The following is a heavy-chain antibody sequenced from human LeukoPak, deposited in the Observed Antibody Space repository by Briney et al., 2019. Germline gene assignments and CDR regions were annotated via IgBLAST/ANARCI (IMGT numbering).Heavy chain of an antibody. CDR3: AKELKRGSTSWYSVFDI. CDR1: GFSFSTYS. D-gene: IGHD6-13*01. V-gene: IGHV3-30*18. CDR2: ISNDGTNT. Sequence: GGSLRLSCAASGFSFSTYSMSWIRQAPGKGLEWVAVISNDGTNTYYADSVKGRFTISRDNSKNTLFLQMNSLRAEDTSVYYCAKELKRGSTSWYSVFDIWGQGTMVTVSS. J-gene: IGHJ3*02.